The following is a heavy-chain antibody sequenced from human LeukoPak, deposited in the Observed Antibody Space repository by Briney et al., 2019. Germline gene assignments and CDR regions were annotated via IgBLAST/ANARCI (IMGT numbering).Heavy chain of an antibody. J-gene: IGHJ3*02. CDR2: IIPIFGTA. Sequence: SVKVSCKASGGTFSSYAISWVRQAPGQGLEWMGGIIPIFGTANYAQKLQGRVTMTTDTSTSTAYMELRSLRSDDTAVYYCARVGLEWELLFAFDIWGQGTMVTVSS. CDR3: ARVGLEWELLFAFDI. V-gene: IGHV1-69*05. CDR1: GGTFSSYA. D-gene: IGHD1-26*01.